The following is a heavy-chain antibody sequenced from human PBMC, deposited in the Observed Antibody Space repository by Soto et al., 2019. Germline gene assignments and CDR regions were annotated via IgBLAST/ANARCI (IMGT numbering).Heavy chain of an antibody. D-gene: IGHD3-16*01. J-gene: IGHJ6*03. CDR1: GFAFSSSP. CDR2: ISSRSTTI. V-gene: IGHV3-48*01. Sequence: GGSLRLSCAASGFAFSSSPMNWVRQAPGKGLEWVSYISSRSTTIYYADSVKGRFTISRDNAKNSLYLQMNSLRAEDTAVYYCARGGGSGDYYYMDVWGKGTTVTVSS. CDR3: ARGGGSGDYYYMDV.